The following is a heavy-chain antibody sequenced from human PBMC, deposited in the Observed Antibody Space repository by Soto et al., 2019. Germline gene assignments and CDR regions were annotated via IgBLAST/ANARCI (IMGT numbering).Heavy chain of an antibody. CDR2: SSNRGGAT. V-gene: IGHV3-23*01. CDR1: GFTISNYV. D-gene: IGHD6-19*01. CDR3: ARAVTGWPNWFAP. Sequence: PGGSLRLSCVDSGFTISNYVMTWVRRAPGKGLEWVSASSNRGGATYYADSARGRFTVSRDESKNTVYLQMNSLRAEDTALYYCARAVTGWPNWFAPWGQGTLVTVSS. J-gene: IGHJ5*02.